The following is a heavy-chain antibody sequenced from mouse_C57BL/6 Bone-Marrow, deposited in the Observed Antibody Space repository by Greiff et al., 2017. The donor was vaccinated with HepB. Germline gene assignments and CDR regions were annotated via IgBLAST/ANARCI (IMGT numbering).Heavy chain of an antibody. CDR3: TLYYSNYEAWFAY. Sequence: EVKLMESGGGLVQPGGSMKLSCAASGFTFSDAWMDWVRQSPEKGLEWVAEIRNKANNHATYYAESVKGRFTISRDDSKSSVYLQMNSLRAEDTGIYYCTLYYSNYEAWFAYWGQGTLVTVSA. CDR2: IRNKANNHAT. J-gene: IGHJ3*01. V-gene: IGHV6-6*01. D-gene: IGHD2-5*01. CDR1: GFTFSDAW.